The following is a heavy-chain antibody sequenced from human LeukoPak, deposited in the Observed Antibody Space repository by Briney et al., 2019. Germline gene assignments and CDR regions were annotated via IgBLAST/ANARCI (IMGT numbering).Heavy chain of an antibody. V-gene: IGHV3-7*01. CDR2: IKQDGSEK. Sequence: GGSLRLSCAASGLTFSSYWMSWVRQAPGKGLEWVANIKQDGSEKKYVDSVEGRFTISRDNAKKLLYLQMDSLRVEDTAVYHCARGNGYNNNYFDYWGQGTLVTVSS. J-gene: IGHJ4*02. CDR3: ARGNGYNNNYFDY. D-gene: IGHD5-24*01. CDR1: GLTFSSYW.